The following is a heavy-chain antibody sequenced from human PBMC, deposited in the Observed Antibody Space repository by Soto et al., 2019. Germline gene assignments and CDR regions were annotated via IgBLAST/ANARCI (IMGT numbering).Heavy chain of an antibody. CDR2: ISGSGGST. CDR3: AKDPRTVVVVAVDY. J-gene: IGHJ4*02. Sequence: EVQLLESGGGLVQPGGSLRLSCAASGFTFSSYAMSWVRQAPGKGLEWVSAISGSGGSTYYADSVKGRFTISRDNSKNALYLQMNRLSAEDRAVYYCAKDPRTVVVVAVDYWGQGTLVTVSS. V-gene: IGHV3-23*01. D-gene: IGHD2-15*01. CDR1: GFTFSSYA.